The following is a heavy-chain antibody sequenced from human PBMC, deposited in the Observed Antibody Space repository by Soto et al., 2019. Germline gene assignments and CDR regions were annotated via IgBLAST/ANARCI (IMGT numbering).Heavy chain of an antibody. CDR3: ARGSSSSWYYFDY. CDR1: GFTFSSYW. CDR2: IKQDGSEK. J-gene: IGHJ4*02. V-gene: IGHV3-7*01. Sequence: GGSLRLSCAASGFTFSSYWMSWVRQAPGRGLEWVANIKQDGSEKYYVDSVKGRFTISRDNAKNSLYLQMNSLRAEDTAVYYCARGSSSSWYYFDYWGQGTLVTVSS. D-gene: IGHD6-6*01.